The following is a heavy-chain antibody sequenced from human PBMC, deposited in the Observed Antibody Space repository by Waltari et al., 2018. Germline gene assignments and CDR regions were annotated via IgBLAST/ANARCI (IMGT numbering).Heavy chain of an antibody. CDR2: VNTKSGGI. CDR1: GYSFTDYY. CDR3: ARAPADY. Sequence: QVQLVQSGAEVKKPGASVKVSCKASGYSFTDYYLYWVRQAPGQGLECMGWVNTKSGGIYYAQQFQGRVTMTRDTSISTAYMELSRLTSDDTAVYYCARAPADYWGQGTLVTVSS. J-gene: IGHJ4*02. V-gene: IGHV1-2*02.